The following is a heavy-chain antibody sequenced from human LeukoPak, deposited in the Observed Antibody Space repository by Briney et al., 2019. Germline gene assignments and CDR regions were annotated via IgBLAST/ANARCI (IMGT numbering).Heavy chain of an antibody. D-gene: IGHD3-22*01. J-gene: IGHJ4*02. Sequence: SETLSLTCTVSGGSISSSSYYWGWIRQPPGKGLEWIGSIYYSGSTYYNPSLKSRVTISVDTSKNQFSLKLSSVTAADTAVYYCARGRPTYYYDSSGPSPFDYWGQGTLVTVSS. CDR2: IYYSGST. CDR3: ARGRPTYYYDSSGPSPFDY. V-gene: IGHV4-39*07. CDR1: GGSISSSSYY.